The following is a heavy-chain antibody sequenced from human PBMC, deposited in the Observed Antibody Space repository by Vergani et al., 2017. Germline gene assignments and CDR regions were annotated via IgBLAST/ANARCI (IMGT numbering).Heavy chain of an antibody. CDR2: ISFDGTNE. CDR1: GFALNRHA. D-gene: IGHD2-2*02. V-gene: IGHV3-30-3*01. Sequence: QVQLVESGGGVVQPGTSLRLSCVVSGFALNRHAMYWVRQAPGKGLEWVVGISFDGTNEYYHDLVKGRFTISRDIVKNTLYLQVRSLRLEDTGVYHCVRDRGLCAGGRCYTEAWDYWGQGTPVTVSS. CDR3: VRDRGLCAGGRCYTEAWDY. J-gene: IGHJ4*02.